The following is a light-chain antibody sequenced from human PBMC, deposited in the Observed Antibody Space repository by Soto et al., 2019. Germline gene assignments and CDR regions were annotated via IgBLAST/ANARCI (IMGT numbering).Light chain of an antibody. CDR3: QHYNNWPPWT. CDR2: GAS. CDR1: QSVSSN. Sequence: EMVMTRSPATLSVSPGERATFSCRASQSVSSNLAWYQQKPGQAPRLLIYGASIRATGIPARFSGSGSGTEFTLTISSLQSEDFAVYYCQHYNNWPPWTFGQGTKVDIK. J-gene: IGKJ1*01. V-gene: IGKV3-15*01.